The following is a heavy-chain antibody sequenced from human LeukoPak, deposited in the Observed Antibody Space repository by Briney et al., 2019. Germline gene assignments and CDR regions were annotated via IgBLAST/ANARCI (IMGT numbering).Heavy chain of an antibody. D-gene: IGHD3-3*01. V-gene: IGHV4-39*07. CDR1: GGSISSSSYY. Sequence: PSEILSLTCTVSGGSISSSSYYWGWIRQPPGKGLEWIGSIYYSGSTYYNPSLKSRVTISVDTSKNQFSLKLSSVTAADTAVYYCARIFHPARHGAFDIWGQGTMVTVSS. CDR3: ARIFHPARHGAFDI. CDR2: IYYSGST. J-gene: IGHJ3*02.